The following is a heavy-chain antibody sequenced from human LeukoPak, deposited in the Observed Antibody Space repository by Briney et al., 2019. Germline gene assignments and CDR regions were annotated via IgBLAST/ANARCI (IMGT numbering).Heavy chain of an antibody. CDR3: ARARNYYDSSDYYYEGDAFDI. D-gene: IGHD3-22*01. V-gene: IGHV4-38-2*02. CDR2: IYHSGRT. J-gene: IGHJ3*02. CDR1: GYSISTGYY. Sequence: SETLSLTCTVSGYSISTGYYWGWIRQPPGKGLEWIGTIYHSGRTYYNPSLKSRVTISVDTSKNQFSLKLSSVTAADTAVYYCARARNYYDSSDYYYEGDAFDIWGQGTMVTVSS.